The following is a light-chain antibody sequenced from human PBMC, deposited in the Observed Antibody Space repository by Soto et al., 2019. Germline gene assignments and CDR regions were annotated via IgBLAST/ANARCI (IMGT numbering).Light chain of an antibody. Sequence: QSALTQPASVSGSPGQSITISCTGSSSDVGGYHYVSWYQQYPGEAPKLVIYEVSNRPSGVSNRFSGSKSGNTASLTISGLQAEGEADYYCCSYTSSTTPLLGGGTKLTVL. CDR3: CSYTSSTTPL. V-gene: IGLV2-14*01. CDR2: EVS. J-gene: IGLJ2*01. CDR1: SSDVGGYHY.